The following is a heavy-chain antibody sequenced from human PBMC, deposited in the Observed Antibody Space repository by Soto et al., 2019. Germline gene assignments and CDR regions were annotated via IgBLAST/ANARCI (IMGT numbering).Heavy chain of an antibody. CDR1: GAYISRMGFH. D-gene: IGHD3-10*01. V-gene: IGHV4-39*01. J-gene: IGHJ4*02. CDR2: IYDAGTT. CDR3: ARRGSGHTFDY. Sequence: QVQLQESGPGLVKPSETLSLTCAVSGAYISRMGFHWVWIRQPTGQGLEWIGSIYDAGTTFYNSSLKSRVTISADTSKNNFSLRLTSVTAADTAVYYCARRGSGHTFDYWGQGTLVTVSS.